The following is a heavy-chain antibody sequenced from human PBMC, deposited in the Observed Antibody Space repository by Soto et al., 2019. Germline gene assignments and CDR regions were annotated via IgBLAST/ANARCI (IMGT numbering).Heavy chain of an antibody. CDR2: FSATSENT. J-gene: IGHJ4*02. D-gene: IGHD1-26*01. V-gene: IGHV3-23*01. CDR3: AKARDNQWVRLPFDY. CDR1: GFFFSSYT. Sequence: EVQLLESGGGLVQPGGSLRLSCVGSGFFFSSYTMTWVRQAPGKGLEWVSSFSATSENTYYADSVRGRFTISRDNSKNTLFLQMNSLTAEDTARYYGAKARDNQWVRLPFDYWGQGSLVIVSS.